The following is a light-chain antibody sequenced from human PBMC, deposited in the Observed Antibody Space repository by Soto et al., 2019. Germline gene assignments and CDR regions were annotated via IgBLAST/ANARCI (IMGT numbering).Light chain of an antibody. J-gene: IGKJ5*01. CDR2: DAS. V-gene: IGKV3D-20*02. Sequence: EIVLTQSPGTLSLSPGERATLSCRASQSVSSSYLAWYQQKPGQAPRLLISDASNRATGIPARFSGSGSETDFTLTISSLEPEDFGVYYCQQRYSWQTFGQGTRLEIK. CDR3: QQRYSWQT. CDR1: QSVSSSY.